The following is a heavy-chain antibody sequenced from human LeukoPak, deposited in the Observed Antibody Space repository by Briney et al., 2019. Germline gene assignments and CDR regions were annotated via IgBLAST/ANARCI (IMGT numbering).Heavy chain of an antibody. CDR2: IKQEGSEK. Sequence: GGSLRLSCAASGFTFSSYWMSWVRQAPGKGLEWVANIKQEGSEKYYVDSVKGRFTISRDNAKNSLYLQMNSLRAEDTAVYYCARDRVKYSSSNWFDPWGQGTLVTVSS. CDR3: ARDRVKYSSSNWFDP. J-gene: IGHJ5*02. CDR1: GFTFSSYW. V-gene: IGHV3-7*01. D-gene: IGHD6-6*01.